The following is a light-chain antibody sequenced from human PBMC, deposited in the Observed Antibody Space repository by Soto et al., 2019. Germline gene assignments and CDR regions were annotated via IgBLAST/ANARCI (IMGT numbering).Light chain of an antibody. J-gene: IGLJ3*02. V-gene: IGLV1-40*01. CDR2: GNV. CDR3: QSYDSSLSGSV. Sequence: QSVLTQPPSVSGAPGQGVTISCTGSSSNIGAGYEVHWYQQLPGTAPRLLIYGNVNRRSGVPHRFSGSKSGTSASLVITGRQAEDEAHYYCQSYDSSLSGSVFGGGTKLTVL. CDR1: SSNIGAGYE.